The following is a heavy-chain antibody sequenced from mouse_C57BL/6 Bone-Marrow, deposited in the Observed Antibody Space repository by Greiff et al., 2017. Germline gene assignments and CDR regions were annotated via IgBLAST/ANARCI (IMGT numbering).Heavy chain of an antibody. Sequence: VQLQQSGAELVRPGASVKLSCTASGFNIKDDYMHWVKQRPEQGLEWIGWIDPENGDTEYASKFQGKATITADTSSNTASLQLSSLTSEDTAVYYCTTRVYYYGSSPAWFAYWGQGTLVTVSA. V-gene: IGHV14-4*01. D-gene: IGHD1-1*01. CDR2: IDPENGDT. CDR3: TTRVYYYGSSPAWFAY. J-gene: IGHJ3*01. CDR1: GFNIKDDY.